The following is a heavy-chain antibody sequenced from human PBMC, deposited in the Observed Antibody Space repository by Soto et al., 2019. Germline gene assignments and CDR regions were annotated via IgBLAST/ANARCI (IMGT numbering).Heavy chain of an antibody. CDR2: ISAYNGNT. CDR3: ARDGIAARPGDY. V-gene: IGHV1-18*01. Sequence: QVQLVQSGAEVKKPGASVKVSCKASGYTFTSYGISWVRQAPGQGLEWMGWISAYNGNTNYAQKLQGXVXXXTXXSTSTAYMELRSLRSDDTAVYYCARDGIAARPGDYWGQGTLVTVSS. J-gene: IGHJ4*02. CDR1: GYTFTSYG. D-gene: IGHD6-6*01.